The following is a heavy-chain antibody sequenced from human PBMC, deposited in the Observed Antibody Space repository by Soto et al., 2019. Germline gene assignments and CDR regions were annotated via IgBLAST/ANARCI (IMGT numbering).Heavy chain of an antibody. CDR1: GYTFTSYA. D-gene: IGHD3-16*01. CDR2: INAGNGNT. J-gene: IGHJ4*02. CDR3: ARAVGGPTSNLDY. V-gene: IGHV1-3*01. Sequence: ASVKVSCKASGYTFTSYAMHWARQAPGQRLEWMGWINAGNGNTKYSQKFQGRVTITRDTSASTAYRELSSLRSEDTAVYYCARAVGGPTSNLDYWGQGTLVTVSS.